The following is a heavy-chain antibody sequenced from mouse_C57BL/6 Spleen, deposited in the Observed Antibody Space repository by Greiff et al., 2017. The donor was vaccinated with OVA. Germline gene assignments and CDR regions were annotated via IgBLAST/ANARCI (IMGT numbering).Heavy chain of an antibody. V-gene: IGHV1-55*01. Sequence: QVQLQQPGAELVKPGASVKMSCKASGYTFTSYWITWVKQRPGQGLEWIGDIYPGSGSTNYNETFKSKATLTVDTSSSTAYMQLSSLTSAVSAFYYCASSYGITTRYYFDYWGQGTSLTVSS. J-gene: IGHJ2*02. CDR3: ASSYGITTRYYFDY. CDR1: GYTFTSYW. CDR2: IYPGSGST. D-gene: IGHD2-4*01.